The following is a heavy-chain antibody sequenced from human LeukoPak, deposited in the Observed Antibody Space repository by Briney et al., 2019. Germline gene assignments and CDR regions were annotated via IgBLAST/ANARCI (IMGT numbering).Heavy chain of an antibody. V-gene: IGHV4-39*01. CDR3: SKVTPLFPYFDC. D-gene: IGHD4-11*01. CDR1: GASIGSSPYY. Sequence: PSETLSLTCAVSGASIGSSPYYWGWVRQPPGKGLEWIGSVFHAGGTFYNPSLKSRVTISVDPSKNQFSLKLRSVTAVDTALYFCSKVTPLFPYFDCWSPGTLVTVSS. J-gene: IGHJ4*02. CDR2: VFHAGGT.